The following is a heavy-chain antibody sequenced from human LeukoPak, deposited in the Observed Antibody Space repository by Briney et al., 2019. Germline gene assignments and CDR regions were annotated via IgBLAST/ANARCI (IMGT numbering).Heavy chain of an antibody. CDR1: GGTFSSYA. CDR3: ARAGARGYIYHYGGF. CDR2: IIPIFGTA. V-gene: IGHV1-69*13. Sequence: GASVKVSCKASGGTFSSYAISWVRQAPGQGLEWMGGIIPIFGTANYAQKFQGRVTITADESTSTAYMELSSLRSDDTAVYYCARAGARGYIYHYGGFWGQGTLVTVSS. D-gene: IGHD5-18*01. J-gene: IGHJ4*02.